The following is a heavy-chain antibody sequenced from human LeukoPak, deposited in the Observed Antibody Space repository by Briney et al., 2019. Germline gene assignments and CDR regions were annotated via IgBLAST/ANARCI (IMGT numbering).Heavy chain of an antibody. V-gene: IGHV4-39*07. Sequence: SETLSLTCTVSGGSISSSSYYWGWIRQPPGKGLEWIGSIYYSGSTYYNPSLKSRVTISVDTSKNQFSLKLSSVTAADTAVYYCARDPYSGNYGNYYYYYMDVWGKGTTVTISS. D-gene: IGHD1-26*01. CDR3: ARDPYSGNYGNYYYYYMDV. CDR1: GGSISSSSYY. CDR2: IYYSGST. J-gene: IGHJ6*03.